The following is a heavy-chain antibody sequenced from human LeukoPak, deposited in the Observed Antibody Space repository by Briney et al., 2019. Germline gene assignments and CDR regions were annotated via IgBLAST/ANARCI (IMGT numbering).Heavy chain of an antibody. D-gene: IGHD2-2*01. Sequence: ASVKVSCKASGYTFTGYYMHWVRQAPGQGLEWMGWINPNSGGTNYARKFQGRVTMTRDTSISTAYMELSRLRSDDTAVYYCARMKASKDIVVVPAAMLPFDYWGQGTLVTVSS. J-gene: IGHJ4*02. CDR3: ARMKASKDIVVVPAAMLPFDY. CDR1: GYTFTGYY. CDR2: INPNSGGT. V-gene: IGHV1-2*02.